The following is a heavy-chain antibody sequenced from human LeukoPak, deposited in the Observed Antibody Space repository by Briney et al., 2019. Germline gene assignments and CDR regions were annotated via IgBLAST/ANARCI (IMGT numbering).Heavy chain of an antibody. J-gene: IGHJ3*02. Sequence: WETLSLTCTVSGDSISGFYWSWIRQPPGKGLVWIGYIYYSGSTNYNPSLKSRVTILIETSKNQFSLKLSSVTAADTAVYYCARGGARGSSAFDIGGQGTMVTVSS. CDR2: IYYSGST. D-gene: IGHD3-10*01. CDR1: GDSISGFY. V-gene: IGHV4-59*01. CDR3: ARGGARGSSAFDI.